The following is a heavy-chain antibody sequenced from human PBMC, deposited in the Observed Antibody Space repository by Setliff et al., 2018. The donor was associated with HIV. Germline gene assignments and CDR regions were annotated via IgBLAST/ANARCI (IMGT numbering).Heavy chain of an antibody. J-gene: IGHJ2*01. V-gene: IGHV3-23*01. CDR1: GFRFNIYA. D-gene: IGHD3-10*02. CDR2: ISGSGSTT. Sequence: GGSLRLSCAASGFRFNIYAMTWVRQAPGKGLQWVSSISGSGSTTNYADSVKGRFTISRDNSKSTLYLQMNSLRDGDTAVYYCARDRFPQSNIFGAWYFDLWGRGTLVTVSS. CDR3: ARDRFPQSNIFGAWYFDL.